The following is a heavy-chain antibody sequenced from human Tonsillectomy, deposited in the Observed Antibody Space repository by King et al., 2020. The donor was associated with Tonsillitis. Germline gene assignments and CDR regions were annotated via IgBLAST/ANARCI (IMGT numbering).Heavy chain of an antibody. D-gene: IGHD3-22*01. V-gene: IGHV4-34*01. CDR3: ARGLVEVYDRGSAHKYFQH. J-gene: IGHJ1*01. CDR2: INHSGST. Sequence: VQLQQWGAGQLKPSETLSLTCAVYGGSFSGYYWSWIRQPPGKGLEWIGEINHSGSTNYNPSLKSRVTISVDTSKNQFSLKLSSVTAADTAVYYCARGLVEVYDRGSAHKYFQHWGQGTLVTVSS. CDR1: GGSFSGYY.